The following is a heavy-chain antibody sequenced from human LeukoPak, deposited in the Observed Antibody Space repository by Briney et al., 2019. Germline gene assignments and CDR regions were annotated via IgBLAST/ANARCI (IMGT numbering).Heavy chain of an antibody. CDR1: GYTFTGYY. V-gene: IGHV1-2*02. CDR3: AREPKVGNDYYYYMDV. CDR2: INPNSGGT. D-gene: IGHD4-23*01. J-gene: IGHJ6*03. Sequence: ASVKVSCKASGYTFTGYYMHWVRQAPGQGLEWMGWINPNSGGTNYAQKFQGRVTMTRDTSISTAYMELSRLRSDDTAVYYCAREPKVGNDYYYYMDVWGKGTTVTVSS.